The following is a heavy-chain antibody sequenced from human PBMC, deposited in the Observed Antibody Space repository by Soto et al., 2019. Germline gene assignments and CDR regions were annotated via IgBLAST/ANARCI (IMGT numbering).Heavy chain of an antibody. Sequence: QLQLVQSAAEVKKPGASVRVSCKAYGYPFIKYGISWIRHAPEQGLEWMGWIKVDSGYTTYAQKFQGRVTMTADTSSDTAFMELRRLSLDDTAVYFCATPYDTGFDPWGQGTLVSVSS. D-gene: IGHD3-9*01. CDR3: ATPYDTGFDP. CDR2: IKVDSGYT. CDR1: GYPFIKYG. J-gene: IGHJ5*02. V-gene: IGHV1-18*04.